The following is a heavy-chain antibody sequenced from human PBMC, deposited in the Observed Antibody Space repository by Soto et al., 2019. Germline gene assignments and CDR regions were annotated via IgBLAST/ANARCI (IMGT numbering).Heavy chain of an antibody. V-gene: IGHV3-11*01. CDR2: ISSSGTTI. D-gene: IGHD3-10*01. J-gene: IGHJ4*02. Sequence: QVQLMESGGGLVNPGGSLRLSCAASGLMFSDSYMSWIRQAPGKGLEWVSYISSSGTTIYYADAVKGRFTISRDNAKSSLFLQMNSLRVEDTARYYCVYGSGSYPYWGQGTLVTVSS. CDR3: VYGSGSYPY. CDR1: GLMFSDSY.